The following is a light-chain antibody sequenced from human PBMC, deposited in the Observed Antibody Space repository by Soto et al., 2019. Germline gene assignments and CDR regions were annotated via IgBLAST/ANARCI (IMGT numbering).Light chain of an antibody. CDR3: QQDYNLPRT. CDR2: GAS. CDR1: QSVSSSY. Sequence: PGERVTLSCRASQSVSSSYLTWYQQKPGQAPRLLIYGASTRATSIPARFSGSGSGTDFTLTISSLQPEDFAVYYCQQDYNLPRTFGQGTQLEIK. V-gene: IGKV3D-7*01. J-gene: IGKJ2*01.